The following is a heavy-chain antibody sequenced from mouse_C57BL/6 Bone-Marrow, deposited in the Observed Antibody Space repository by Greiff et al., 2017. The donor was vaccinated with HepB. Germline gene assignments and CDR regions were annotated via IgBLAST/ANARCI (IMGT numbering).Heavy chain of an antibody. J-gene: IGHJ3*01. CDR1: GFNIKDDY. D-gene: IGHD2-3*01. Sequence: VQLKESGAELVRPGASVKLSCTASGFNIKDDYMHWVKQRPEQGLEWIGWIDPENGDTEYASKLQGKATITADTSSNTAYLQLSSLTSEDTAVYYCTTGWLDAYWGQGTLVTVSA. V-gene: IGHV14-4*01. CDR2: IDPENGDT. CDR3: TTGWLDAY.